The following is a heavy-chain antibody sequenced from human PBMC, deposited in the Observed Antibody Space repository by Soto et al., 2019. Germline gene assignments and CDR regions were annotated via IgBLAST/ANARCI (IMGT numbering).Heavy chain of an antibody. CDR3: ARDYLAAAGTFYYGMDV. V-gene: IGHV3-74*01. J-gene: IGHJ6*02. CDR2: INSDGSST. Sequence: PGGSLRLSCAASGFTFSSYWMHWVRQAPGKGLVWVSRINSDGSSTSYADSVKGRFTISRDNAKNTLYLQMNSLRAEDTAVYYCARDYLAAAGTFYYGMDVWGQGTTVTVSS. D-gene: IGHD6-13*01. CDR1: GFTFSSYW.